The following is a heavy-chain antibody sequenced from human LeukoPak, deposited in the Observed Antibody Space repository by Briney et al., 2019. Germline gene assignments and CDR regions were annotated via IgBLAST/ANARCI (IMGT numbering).Heavy chain of an antibody. V-gene: IGHV3-23*01. CDR1: GFTFSSYA. D-gene: IGHD6-19*01. CDR2: ISGSGGST. CDR3: AKFFRAVAGTIFDY. J-gene: IGHJ4*02. Sequence: HPGGSLRLSCAASGFTFSSYAMSWVRQAPGKGLEWVSAISGSGGSTYYADSVKGWFTISRDNSKNTLYLQMNSLRAEDTAVYYCAKFFRAVAGTIFDYWGQGTLVTVSS.